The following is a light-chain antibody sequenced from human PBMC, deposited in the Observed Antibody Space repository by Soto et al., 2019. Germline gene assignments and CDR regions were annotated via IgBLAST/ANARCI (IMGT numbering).Light chain of an antibody. Sequence: PATLSLSPGERATLSCRASQSVGSYLAWYQQKPGQAPRLLIYDASNRATGIPARFSGSGSGADFTLTISSLEPEDFALYYCQQRTNWPPATFGQGTRLEIK. CDR3: QQRTNWPPAT. CDR2: DAS. V-gene: IGKV3-11*01. CDR1: QSVGSY. J-gene: IGKJ5*01.